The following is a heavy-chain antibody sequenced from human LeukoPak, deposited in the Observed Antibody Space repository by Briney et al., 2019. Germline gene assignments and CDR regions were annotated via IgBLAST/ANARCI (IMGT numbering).Heavy chain of an antibody. CDR1: GDSISSYY. CDR3: AREVPIVRGLRWDY. V-gene: IGHV4-59*01. D-gene: IGHD3-10*01. J-gene: IGHJ4*02. CDR2: ICYSGST. Sequence: PSETLSLTCTVSGDSISSYYWNWVRQPPGKGLEWIGYICYSGSTNCNPSLKSRVTISIDTSKNQFSLKLRSVTAADTAVYYCAREVPIVRGLRWDYWGQGTLVTVSS.